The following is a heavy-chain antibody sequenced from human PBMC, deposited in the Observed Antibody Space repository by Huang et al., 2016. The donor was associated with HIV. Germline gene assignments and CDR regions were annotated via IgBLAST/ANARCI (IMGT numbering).Heavy chain of an antibody. Sequence: EVQLVETGGGLIQPGGSLRLSCAASGFTVTTSHISWVRQAPGKGLEWSSLIYSGGNTYYADSVKCRFTISRDNSKNTVYLQMNTLGAEDTAVYYCAGGDYDSSGYYQGYLYYMDVWGKGTTVTVSS. D-gene: IGHD3-22*01. CDR3: AGGDYDSSGYYQGYLYYMDV. V-gene: IGHV3-53*02. J-gene: IGHJ6*03. CDR1: GFTVTTSH. CDR2: IYSGGNT.